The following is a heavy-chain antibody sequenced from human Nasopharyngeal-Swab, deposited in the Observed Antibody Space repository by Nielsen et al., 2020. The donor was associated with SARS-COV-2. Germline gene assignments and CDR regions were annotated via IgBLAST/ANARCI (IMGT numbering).Heavy chain of an antibody. D-gene: IGHD3-3*01. CDR1: GGSFSGYY. CDR3: ARDLPRITIFGVVDY. Sequence: GSLRLSCAVYGGSFSGYYWSWIRQPPGKGLEWIGEINHSGSTNYNPSLKSRVTISVDTSKNQFSLKLSSVTAADTAVYYCARDLPRITIFGVVDYWGQGTLVTVSS. V-gene: IGHV4-34*01. J-gene: IGHJ4*02. CDR2: INHSGST.